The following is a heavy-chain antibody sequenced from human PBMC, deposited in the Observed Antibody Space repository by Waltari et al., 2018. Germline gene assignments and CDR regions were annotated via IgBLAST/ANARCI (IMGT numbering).Heavy chain of an antibody. J-gene: IGHJ6*03. V-gene: IGHV4-59*01. D-gene: IGHD2-15*01. CDR1: GGSISTYY. CDR3: ARSPTPYGGSYDSYSYYYFDV. Sequence: QVQLQESGPGLVKPSETLSLTCAVSGGSISTYYCNWIRQTPGKGLEWIGYIYYSGTTNYTPSLKSRVTISVDTSKIQFSLRLTSVTAADTAVYYCARSPTPYGGSYDSYSYYYFDVWGKGTTVTVSS. CDR2: IYYSGTT.